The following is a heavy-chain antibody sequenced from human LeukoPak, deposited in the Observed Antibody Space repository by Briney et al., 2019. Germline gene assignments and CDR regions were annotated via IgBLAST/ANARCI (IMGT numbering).Heavy chain of an antibody. Sequence: PGGSLRLSCAASGFTVSSNYMSWVRQAPGKGLEWVAVTGGSDDSTHYADSVKGRFTISRDNSKNSLYLQMNSLTAEDTAVYYCTKDLMTGFSSGWYFGYWGQGTLVTVSS. CDR3: TKDLMTGFSSGWYFGY. CDR2: TGGSDDST. V-gene: IGHV3-23*01. CDR1: GFTVSSNY. J-gene: IGHJ4*02. D-gene: IGHD6-19*01.